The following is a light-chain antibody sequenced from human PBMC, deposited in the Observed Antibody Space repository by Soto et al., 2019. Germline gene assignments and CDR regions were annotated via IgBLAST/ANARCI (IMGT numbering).Light chain of an antibody. CDR3: PQYGSSPQN. V-gene: IGKV3-20*01. CDR2: GAS. CDR1: QSVSSSY. Sequence: EIVLTQSPGTLSLSPGERATLSCRASQSVSSSYLAWYQQKPGQAPRLLIYGASSRATGIPDRFSGSGSGTDFTLTIRRLEPEDFAVYYCPQYGSSPQNFGQGTRLEIK. J-gene: IGKJ5*01.